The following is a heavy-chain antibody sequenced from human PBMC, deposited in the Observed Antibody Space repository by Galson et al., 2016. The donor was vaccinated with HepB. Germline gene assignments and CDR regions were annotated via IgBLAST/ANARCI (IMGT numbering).Heavy chain of an antibody. CDR2: ISYDGNNK. V-gene: IGHV3-30*18. CDR1: GFSFSNYG. D-gene: IGHD3-10*01. CDR3: AKDVGLYGFLDY. Sequence: SLRLSCAASGFSFSNYGMYWVRQAPGKGLEWVTFISYDGNNKYYAESVKGRFAISRDKSKNTVYLQMNSLRAEDTAVYYCAKDVGLYGFLDYWGQGTVVTVSS. J-gene: IGHJ4*02.